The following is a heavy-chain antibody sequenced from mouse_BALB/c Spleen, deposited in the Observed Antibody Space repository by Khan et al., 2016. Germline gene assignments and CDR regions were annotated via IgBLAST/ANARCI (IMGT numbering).Heavy chain of an antibody. Sequence: QIQLVQSGPELKKPGETVKISCMASGYTFTDYSMHWVKQDPGKGLKWMGWIHTETGEPTYAADFQGRFAFSLETSASTAYLQINNLKHEDPASYFCARRDYFDYLGQGTTLTVSA. V-gene: IGHV9-2-1*01. J-gene: IGHJ2*01. CDR2: IHTETGEP. CDR1: GYTFTDYS. CDR3: ARRDYFDY.